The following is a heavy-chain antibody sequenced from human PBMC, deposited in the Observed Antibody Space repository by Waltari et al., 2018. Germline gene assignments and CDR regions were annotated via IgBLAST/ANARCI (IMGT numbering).Heavy chain of an antibody. CDR1: GGSFSGYY. Sequence: QVQLQQWGAGLLKPSETLSLTCAVYGGSFSGYYWSWIRQPPGKGREWKGEINHSGSTNYNPSLKTRGTISVDTSKNQFSLKLSSVTAADTAVYYCARGASKQWLSKGYYFDYWGQGTLVTVSS. D-gene: IGHD6-19*01. CDR3: ARGASKQWLSKGYYFDY. V-gene: IGHV4-34*01. CDR2: INHSGST. J-gene: IGHJ4*02.